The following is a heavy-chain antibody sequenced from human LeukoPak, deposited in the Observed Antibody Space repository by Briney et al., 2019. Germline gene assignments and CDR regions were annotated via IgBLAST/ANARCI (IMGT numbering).Heavy chain of an antibody. D-gene: IGHD3-22*01. CDR1: GFTFSRYA. CDR3: AKEDFWEALSSGYYD. Sequence: GGSLRLSCAASGFTFSRYAMSWVRQAPGKGLEWVSAISGSGGSTYYADSVKGRFTISRDNSENTLYLQMNSLRAEDTAVYYCAKEDFWEALSSGYYDWGQGTLVTVSS. V-gene: IGHV3-23*01. J-gene: IGHJ4*02. CDR2: ISGSGGST.